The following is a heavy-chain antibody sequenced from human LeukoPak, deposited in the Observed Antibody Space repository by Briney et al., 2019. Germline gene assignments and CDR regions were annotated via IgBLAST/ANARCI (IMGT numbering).Heavy chain of an antibody. CDR3: ARSSGTGTFSY. CDR2: VYYGRSP. Sequence: SETLSLTCTVSGDSISRSTYYWAWIRQPPGKGPEWIGSVYYGRSPYFNPSLESRATISVDTSKNHFSLKMSSVTAADTAVYYCARSSGTGTFSYWGQGTLVTVSS. J-gene: IGHJ4*02. V-gene: IGHV4-39*02. CDR1: GDSISRSTYY. D-gene: IGHD6-25*01.